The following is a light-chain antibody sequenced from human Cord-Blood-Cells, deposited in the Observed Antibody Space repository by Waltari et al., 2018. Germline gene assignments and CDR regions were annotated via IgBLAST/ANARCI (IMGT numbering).Light chain of an antibody. J-gene: IGKJ1*01. CDR1: QSVSRSY. CDR3: QQYGSSPWT. V-gene: IGKV3D-20*01. CDR2: DAS. Sequence: EIVLPQSPATLSLSPGERATLSCGASQSVSRSYLAWYQQEPGLAPRLLIYDASSRATGIPDRFSGSGSGTDFTLTISRLEPEDFAVYYCQQYGSSPWTFGQGTKVEIK.